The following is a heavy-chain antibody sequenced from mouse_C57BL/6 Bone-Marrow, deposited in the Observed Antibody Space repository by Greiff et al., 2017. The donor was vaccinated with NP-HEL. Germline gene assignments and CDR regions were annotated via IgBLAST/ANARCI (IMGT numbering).Heavy chain of an antibody. V-gene: IGHV1-81*01. CDR2: IYPRSGNT. D-gene: IGHD1-1*01. J-gene: IGHJ4*01. Sequence: VQLQQSGAELARPGASVKLSCKASGYTFTSYGISWVKQRTGQGLEWIGEIYPRSGNTYYNEKFKGKATLTANKSTSTAYMELRSLTSEDSAVYFCARGELLRLMDYWGQGTSVTVSS. CDR1: GYTFTSYG. CDR3: ARGELLRLMDY.